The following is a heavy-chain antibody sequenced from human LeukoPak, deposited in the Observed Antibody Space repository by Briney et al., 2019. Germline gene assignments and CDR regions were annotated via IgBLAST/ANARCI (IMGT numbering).Heavy chain of an antibody. CDR2: IYNSEST. CDR1: GGSIGGYY. V-gene: IGHV4-4*07. D-gene: IGHD6-13*01. CDR3: ARDRSSSWYLDWFDP. Sequence: SETLALTCTVSGGSIGGYYWSWIRQPAGKGLEWIGRIYNSESTNYSPSLKSRVTMSVDTSKNQFSLKLYSVTAADTAVYYCARDRSSSWYLDWFDPWGQGTLVTVSS. J-gene: IGHJ5*02.